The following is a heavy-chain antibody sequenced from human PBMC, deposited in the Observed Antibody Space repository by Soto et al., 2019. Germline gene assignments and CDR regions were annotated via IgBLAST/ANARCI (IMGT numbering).Heavy chain of an antibody. D-gene: IGHD6-19*01. CDR3: ARESGIAVAGPVSDPLDI. CDR2: ISGSGGST. CDR1: GFTFSSYA. J-gene: IGHJ3*02. Sequence: GGSLRLSCAASGFTFSSYAMSWVRQAPGKGLEWVSAISGSGGSTYYADSVKGRFTISRDNSKNTLYLQMNSLRAEDTAVYYCARESGIAVAGPVSDPLDIWGQGTMVTVSS. V-gene: IGHV3-23*01.